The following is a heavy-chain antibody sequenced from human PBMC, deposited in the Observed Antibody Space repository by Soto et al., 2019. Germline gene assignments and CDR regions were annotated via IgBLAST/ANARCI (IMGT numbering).Heavy chain of an antibody. D-gene: IGHD2-8*01. CDR3: ARDRGVRDV. V-gene: IGHV1-2*02. Sequence: QVQLVQSGAEVKKPGASVKVSCKASGYTFTSYYMHWVRQATGQGLEWMGWINPDSGVTYYPHKFQDRVTMTRDTSISTAYMELSRLTSDDTALYYCARDRGVRDVWGQGTTVIVSS. J-gene: IGHJ6*02. CDR1: GYTFTSYY. CDR2: INPDSGVT.